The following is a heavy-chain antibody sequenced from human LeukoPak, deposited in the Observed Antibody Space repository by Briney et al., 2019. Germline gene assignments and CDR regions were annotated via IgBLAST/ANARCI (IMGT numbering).Heavy chain of an antibody. Sequence: GGSLRLSCAASGFTFRSYAMSWVRQAPGKGLEWVYSISGSGSNTVYTYSVKGRFTISTDNSNNTLYLQMNSLRAEDTDAYPCAKGRNEDGDAALNYWGQGTLVTVSS. CDR1: GFTFRSYA. V-gene: IGHV3-23*01. CDR3: AKGRNEDGDAALNY. J-gene: IGHJ4*02. D-gene: IGHD4-17*01. CDR2: ISGSGSNT.